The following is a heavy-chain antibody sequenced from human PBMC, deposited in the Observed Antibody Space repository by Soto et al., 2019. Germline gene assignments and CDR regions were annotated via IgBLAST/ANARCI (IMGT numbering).Heavy chain of an antibody. CDR2: INHSGST. CDR3: ARRNMVRGVIFGPTTAFDI. V-gene: IGHV4-34*01. D-gene: IGHD3-10*01. Sequence: SETLSLTCAVYGGSFSGYYWSWIRQPPGKGLEWIGEINHSGSTNYNPSLKSRVTISVDTSKNQFSLKLSSVTAADTAVYYCARRNMVRGVIFGPTTAFDIWGQGTMVTVSS. J-gene: IGHJ3*02. CDR1: GGSFSGYY.